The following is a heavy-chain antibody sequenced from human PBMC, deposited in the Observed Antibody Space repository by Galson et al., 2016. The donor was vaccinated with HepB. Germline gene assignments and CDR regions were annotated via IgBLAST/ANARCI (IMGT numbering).Heavy chain of an antibody. Sequence: SLRLSCAGTGFTFSTYAVRWVRQAPGKRLEWVSAISGSGDTTYYADSVKGRFSISRDNSKNTLYLQMSSLTAEDTAVYYCAKWSDAAATYWGQGALVTVPS. CDR2: ISGSGDTT. D-gene: IGHD6-13*01. J-gene: IGHJ4*02. CDR3: AKWSDAAATY. V-gene: IGHV3-23*01. CDR1: GFTFSTYA.